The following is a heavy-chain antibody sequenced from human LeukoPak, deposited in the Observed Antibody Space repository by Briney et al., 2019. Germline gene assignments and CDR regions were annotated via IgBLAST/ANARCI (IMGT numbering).Heavy chain of an antibody. CDR1: GGSLSSSSYY. CDR2: IYYSGST. D-gene: IGHD5-18*01. CDR3: ARELRGYSYGYVYYYYMDV. V-gene: IGHV4-39*02. J-gene: IGHJ6*03. Sequence: PSETLSLTCTVSGGSLSSSSYYWGWIRQPPGKGLEWIGSIYYSGSTYYNPSLKSRVTISVDTSKNQFSLKLSSVTAADTAVYYCARELRGYSYGYVYYYYMDVWGKGTTVTVSS.